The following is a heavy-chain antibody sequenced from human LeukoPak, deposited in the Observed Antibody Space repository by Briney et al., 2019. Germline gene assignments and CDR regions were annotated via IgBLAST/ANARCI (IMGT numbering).Heavy chain of an antibody. Sequence: EASVKVSCKASGGTFSTYAISWLRQAPGQGLEWMGGIIPIYGIANYAQKLRGRGTITADESTSTSYMEVNGLRSEDTAVYYCAREATPQTSTLYYYYYYMDVWGNGTPVTVSS. CDR2: IIPIYGIA. CDR3: AREATPQTSTLYYYYYYMDV. CDR1: GGTFSTYA. D-gene: IGHD1/OR15-1a*01. V-gene: IGHV1-69*13. J-gene: IGHJ6*03.